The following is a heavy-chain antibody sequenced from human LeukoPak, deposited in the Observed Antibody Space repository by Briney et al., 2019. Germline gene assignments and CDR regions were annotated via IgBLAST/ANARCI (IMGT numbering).Heavy chain of an antibody. CDR3: ARDISGHDAFDI. V-gene: IGHV1-2*02. D-gene: IGHD5-12*01. Sequence: AASVKVSCKASGYTFTGYYMLWVRQAPGQGLEWMGWINPNSGGTNYAQKFQGRVTMTRDTSISTAYMELSRLRSDDTAVYYCARDISGHDAFDIWGQGTMVTVSS. J-gene: IGHJ3*02. CDR1: GYTFTGYY. CDR2: INPNSGGT.